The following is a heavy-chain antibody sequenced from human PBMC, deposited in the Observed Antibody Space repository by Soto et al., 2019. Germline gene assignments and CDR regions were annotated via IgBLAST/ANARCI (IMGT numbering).Heavy chain of an antibody. V-gene: IGHV1-69*13. J-gene: IGHJ6*02. D-gene: IGHD3-3*01. Sequence: SVKVSGKASGVTFSSYAISWVGQAPVQVLEWMGGIIPIFGTAKYAQKFQGRVTITADESKRTAYMELISLRSEDKAVYYCARRAPPDFRNPEKAALSDGMHVWG. CDR2: IIPIFGTA. CDR1: GVTFSSYA. CDR3: ARRAPPDFRNPEKAALSDGMHV.